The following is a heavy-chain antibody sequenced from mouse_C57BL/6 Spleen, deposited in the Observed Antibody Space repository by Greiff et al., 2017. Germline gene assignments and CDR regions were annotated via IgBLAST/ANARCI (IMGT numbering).Heavy chain of an antibody. J-gene: IGHJ3*01. CDR3: ARPFYDGYPAWFAY. CDR1: GFTFSSYG. D-gene: IGHD2-3*01. Sequence: EVQRVESGGDLVKPGGSLKLSCAASGFTFSSYGMSWVRQTPDKRLEWVATISSGGSYTYYPDSVKGRFTISRDNAKNTLYLQMSSLKSEDTAMYYCARPFYDGYPAWFAYWGQGTLVTVSA. V-gene: IGHV5-6*01. CDR2: ISSGGSYT.